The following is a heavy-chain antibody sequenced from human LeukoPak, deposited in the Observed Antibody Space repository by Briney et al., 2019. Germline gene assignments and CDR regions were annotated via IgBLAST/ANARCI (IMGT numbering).Heavy chain of an antibody. CDR1: GGSISSYY. V-gene: IGHV4-59*01. CDR3: ARDDRHDAFDI. CDR2: IYYSGST. Sequence: SETLSLTCTVSGGSISSYYWSWIRQPPGEGLEWIGYIYYSGSTNYNPSLKSRVTISVDTSKNQFSLKLSSVTAADTAVYYCARDDRHDAFDIWGQGTMVTVSS. J-gene: IGHJ3*02.